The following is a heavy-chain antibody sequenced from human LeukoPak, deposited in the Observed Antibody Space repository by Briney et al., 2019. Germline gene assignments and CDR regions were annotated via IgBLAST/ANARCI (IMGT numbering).Heavy chain of an antibody. D-gene: IGHD3-10*01. J-gene: IGHJ4*02. CDR1: GYTFTGYY. CDR2: INPNSGGT. V-gene: IGHV1-2*02. CDR3: ARGWTSDYGSGSYYKV. Sequence: ASVKVSCKASGYTFTGYYMHWVRQAPGQGLEWMGWINPNSGGTNYAQKFQGRVTMTRDTSISTAYMELSRLRSDDTAVYYCARGWTSDYGSGSYYKVWGQGTLVTVSS.